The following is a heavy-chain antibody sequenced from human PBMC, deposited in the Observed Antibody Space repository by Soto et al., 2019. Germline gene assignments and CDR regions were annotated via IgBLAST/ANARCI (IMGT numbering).Heavy chain of an antibody. V-gene: IGHV3-30-3*01. J-gene: IGHJ5*02. Sequence: GGSLRLSCTASGFTCSTYVMHWVRQAPGKGLEWVAVISEDGRGTFYADSVKGRFIISRDNSKNTHSLQMNSLRTDDTAVYYCTKSNIVSGTHCFEPWGQGTLVTVSS. D-gene: IGHD5-12*01. CDR2: ISEDGRGT. CDR3: TKSNIVSGTHCFEP. CDR1: GFTCSTYV.